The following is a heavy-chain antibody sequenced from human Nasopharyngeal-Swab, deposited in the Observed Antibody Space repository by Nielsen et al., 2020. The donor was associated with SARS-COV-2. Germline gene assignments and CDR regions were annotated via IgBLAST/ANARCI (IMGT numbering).Heavy chain of an antibody. Sequence: GGSLRLSCAASGFTFSSSAMAWVRQAPGKGLEWVSTISGSGATIHYADSLKSRITISRDNWKNTLSLQMNSLRAEDTAVYYCAKGNYYYAMDVWGQGTTVIVSS. V-gene: IGHV3-23*01. CDR1: GFTFSSSA. CDR2: ISGSGATI. CDR3: AKGNYYYAMDV. J-gene: IGHJ6*02.